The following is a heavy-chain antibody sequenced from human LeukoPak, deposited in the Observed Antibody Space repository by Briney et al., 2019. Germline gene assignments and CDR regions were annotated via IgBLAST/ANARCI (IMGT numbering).Heavy chain of an antibody. CDR3: AKEFGPNSSGWYWYYYYGMDV. V-gene: IGHV3-23*01. D-gene: IGHD6-19*01. J-gene: IGHJ6*02. CDR2: ISGSGGVT. CDR1: GFTFSSNA. Sequence: GGSLRLSCAASGFTFSSNAMSWVRQAPGKGLEWVSSISGSGGVTYYADSVKGRFTISRDNSKNTLYLQMNSLRAEDTAVYYCAKEFGPNSSGWYWYYYYGMDVWGQGTTVTVSS.